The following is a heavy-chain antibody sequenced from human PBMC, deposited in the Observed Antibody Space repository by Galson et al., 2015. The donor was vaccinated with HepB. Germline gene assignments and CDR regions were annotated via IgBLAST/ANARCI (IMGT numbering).Heavy chain of an antibody. J-gene: IGHJ3*02. CDR2: IIPILGIA. CDR1: GGTFSSYA. Sequence: SVKVSCKASGGTFSSYAISWVRQAPGQGLEWMGRIIPILGIANYAQKFQGRVTITADKSTSTAYMELSSLRSEDTAVYYCAREDVEDGAFDIWGQGTMVTVSS. CDR3: AREDVEDGAFDI. D-gene: IGHD1-1*01. V-gene: IGHV1-69*04.